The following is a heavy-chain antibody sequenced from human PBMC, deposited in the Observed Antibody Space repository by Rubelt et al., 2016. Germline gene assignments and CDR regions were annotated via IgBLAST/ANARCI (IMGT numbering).Heavy chain of an antibody. Sequence: QVQLQESGPGLVKPSETLSLTCTVSGGSISSYYWSWIRQPPGKGLEWIGYIYYSGSTSYNPSPKSRVTISVDTSKKQFSPRLSLCTAADKAVYYCAGDEGILSSQGIYDFDYWGQRTLVTVSS. CDR3: AGDEGILSSQGIYDFDY. CDR1: GGSISSYY. CDR2: IYYSGST. V-gene: IGHV4-59*01. J-gene: IGHJ4*02. D-gene: IGHD2/OR15-2a*01.